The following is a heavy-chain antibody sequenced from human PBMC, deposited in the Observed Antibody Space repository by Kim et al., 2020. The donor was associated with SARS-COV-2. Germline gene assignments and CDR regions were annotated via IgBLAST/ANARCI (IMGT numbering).Heavy chain of an antibody. V-gene: IGHV3-23*01. CDR3: AKDVVVDYDFWSGYLLDV. CDR2: ISGSGGST. J-gene: IGHJ6*02. D-gene: IGHD3-3*01. Sequence: GGSLSLSCAASGFTFSSYAMSWVRQAPGKGLEWVSAISGSGGSTYYADSVKGRFTISRDNSKNTLYLQMNSLRAEDTAVYYCAKDVVVDYDFWSGYLLDVWGQGTTVTVSS. CDR1: GFTFSSYA.